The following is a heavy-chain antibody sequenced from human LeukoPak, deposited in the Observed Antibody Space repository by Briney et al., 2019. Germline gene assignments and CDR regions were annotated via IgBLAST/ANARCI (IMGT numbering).Heavy chain of an antibody. CDR2: IYYSGST. J-gene: IGHJ6*03. CDR3: ARVGYDSDYYHYYMDV. D-gene: IGHD3-22*01. Sequence: PSETLSLTCTVSGGSISSYYWSWIRQPPGKGLEWIGYIYYSGSTNYNPSLKSRVTISVDTSKNQFSLKLSSVTAADTAVYYCARVGYDSDYYHYYMDVWGKGTTVTVSS. V-gene: IGHV4-59*01. CDR1: GGSISSYY.